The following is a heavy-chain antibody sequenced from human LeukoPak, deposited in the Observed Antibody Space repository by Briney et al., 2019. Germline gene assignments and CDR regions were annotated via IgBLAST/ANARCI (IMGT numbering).Heavy chain of an antibody. D-gene: IGHD6-19*01. CDR2: IYYSGST. V-gene: IGHV4-30-4*07. J-gene: IGHJ6*03. Sequence: PSETLSLTCAVSGGSISSGCYSWSWIRQPPGKGLEGIGYIYYSGSTYYNPSLKSRVTISVDTSKNQLSLKLIPVTAADAALYYCASSSSSGWYRNDYYYYYMDVWGKGTTVTISS. CDR3: ASSSSSGWYRNDYYYYYMDV. CDR1: GGSISSGCYS.